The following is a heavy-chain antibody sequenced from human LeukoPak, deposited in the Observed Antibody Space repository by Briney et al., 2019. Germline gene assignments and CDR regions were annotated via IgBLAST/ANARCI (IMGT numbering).Heavy chain of an antibody. D-gene: IGHD6-6*01. Sequence: ASVKVSCKASGYTFTGYYMHWVRQAPGQGLEWMGWINPNSGGTNYAQKFQGRVTMTRDTSISTAYMELSRLRSDDTAVYYCASSVSRMAARPIMDVWGQGTTVTVSS. V-gene: IGHV1-2*02. CDR1: GYTFTGYY. J-gene: IGHJ6*02. CDR3: ASSVSRMAARPIMDV. CDR2: INPNSGGT.